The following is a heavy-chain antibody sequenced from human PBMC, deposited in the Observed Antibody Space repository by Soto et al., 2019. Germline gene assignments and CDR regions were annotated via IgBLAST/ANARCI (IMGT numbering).Heavy chain of an antibody. Sequence: ASVKVSCKASGYTFTGYYMHWVRQAPGQGLEWMGWINPNSGGTNYAQKFQGWVTMTRDTSISTAYMELSRLRSDDTAVYYCARDFSMGAVGYNWFAPWGQGTLVTVSS. J-gene: IGHJ5*02. CDR2: INPNSGGT. D-gene: IGHD1-26*01. CDR1: GYTFTGYY. V-gene: IGHV1-2*04. CDR3: ARDFSMGAVGYNWFAP.